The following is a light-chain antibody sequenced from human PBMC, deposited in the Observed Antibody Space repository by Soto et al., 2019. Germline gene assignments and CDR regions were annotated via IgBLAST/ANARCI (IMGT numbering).Light chain of an antibody. J-gene: IGLJ1*01. Sequence: QSALTQPASVSGSPGQSVTISCTGTSSDFGAYKYVSWYQKHPGKAPKLMIYGVSNRPSGVSNRFSGSKSGNTAFLTISVLQPEDEADYYCSSFTGPTTIDVFGTGTKLTVL. CDR1: SSDFGAYKY. CDR2: GVS. CDR3: SSFTGPTTIDV. V-gene: IGLV2-14*03.